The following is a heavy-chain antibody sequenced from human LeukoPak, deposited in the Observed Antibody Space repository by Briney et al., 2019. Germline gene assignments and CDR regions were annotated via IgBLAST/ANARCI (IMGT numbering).Heavy chain of an antibody. Sequence: GASVKVSCKAFGFTFTDYCMHWLRQAPGQGLEWMGEMSPSGGRTSYAQKFQGRVTMTRDTSTSTVYMELTSLSSEDTAVYYCARGGGGRLVYWGQGTLVTVSS. D-gene: IGHD2-15*01. J-gene: IGHJ4*02. CDR3: ARGGGGRLVY. V-gene: IGHV1-46*01. CDR1: GFTFTDYC. CDR2: MSPSGGRT.